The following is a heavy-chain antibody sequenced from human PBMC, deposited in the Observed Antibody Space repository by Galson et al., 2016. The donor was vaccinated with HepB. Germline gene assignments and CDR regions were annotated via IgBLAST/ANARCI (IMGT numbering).Heavy chain of an antibody. D-gene: IGHD3-10*01. CDR3: TRDLHGDGPNPAVHRGDY. Sequence: NTNNMTWVRQAPGKGLEWVSVIFGGGSTYYADSVAGRFIISKDDSQNIVYLQMKSLTADDTAVYYCTRDLHGDGPNPAVHRGDYWGQGTLVTVSS. J-gene: IGHJ4*02. CDR1: NTNN. CDR2: IFGGGST. V-gene: IGHV3-53*01.